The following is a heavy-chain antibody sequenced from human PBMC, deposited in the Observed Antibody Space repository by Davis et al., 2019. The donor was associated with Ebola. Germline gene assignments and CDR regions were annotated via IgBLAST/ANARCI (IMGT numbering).Heavy chain of an antibody. CDR1: GYTFTSYD. D-gene: IGHD3-22*01. CDR2: INPNSGGT. CDR3: ARGGITMMIVPRDYYYGLDV. Sequence: AASVKVSCKASGYTFTSYDINWVRQAPGQGLEWMGRINPNSGGTNYAQKFQGRVTMSRDTSTSTAYMEMSRLRSDDTAVYFCARGGITMMIVPRDYYYGLDVWGQGTTVTVSS. V-gene: IGHV1-2*06. J-gene: IGHJ6*02.